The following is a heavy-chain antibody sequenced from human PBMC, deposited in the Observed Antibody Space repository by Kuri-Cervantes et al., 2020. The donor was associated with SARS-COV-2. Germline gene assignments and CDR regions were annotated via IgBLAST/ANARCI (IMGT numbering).Heavy chain of an antibody. CDR2: ISSSYI. J-gene: IGHJ4*02. CDR1: GFTFSDYY. V-gene: IGHV3-11*06. D-gene: IGHD5-18*01. CDR3: ARQRDTAMDTASPFDY. Sequence: GESLKIFCAASGFTFSDYYMSWIRQAPGKGLEWVSYISSSYIYYADSVKGRFTISRDNAKNSLYLQMNSLRAEDTAVYYCARQRDTAMDTASPFDYWGQGTLVTVSS.